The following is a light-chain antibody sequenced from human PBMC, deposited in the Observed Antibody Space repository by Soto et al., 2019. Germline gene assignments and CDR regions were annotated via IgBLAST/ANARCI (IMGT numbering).Light chain of an antibody. V-gene: IGKV2D-29*01. CDR3: MQSFQVPIS. CDR1: ESLLHSDGKTY. CDR2: ELS. J-gene: IGKJ5*01. Sequence: EIVMTQTPLSLSVAPGQPASISCKSSESLLHSDGKTYLYWYLQKPGQPPHLLIYELSTRFSGVPHKFSGSGSGTDFTLRISGVEAEYVGVYYYMQSFQVPISFGQGTRLQSK.